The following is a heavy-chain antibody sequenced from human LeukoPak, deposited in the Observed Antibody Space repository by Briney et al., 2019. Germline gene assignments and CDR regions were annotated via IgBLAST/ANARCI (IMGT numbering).Heavy chain of an antibody. Sequence: GGSLRLSCAASGFTFSSYDMHWVRQATGKGLEWVSAIGTAGDTYYPGSVKGRFTISRENAKNSLYLQMNSLRAGDTAVYYCESGSEGIVGATTAGFDYWGQGTLVTVSS. CDR2: IGTAGDT. D-gene: IGHD1-26*01. V-gene: IGHV3-13*01. CDR1: GFTFSSYD. J-gene: IGHJ4*02. CDR3: ESGSEGIVGATTAGFDY.